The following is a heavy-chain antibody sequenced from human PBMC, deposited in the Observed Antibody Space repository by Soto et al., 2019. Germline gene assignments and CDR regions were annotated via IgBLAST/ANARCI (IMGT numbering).Heavy chain of an antibody. J-gene: IGHJ4*02. D-gene: IGHD2-15*01. CDR1: GASLSRSDHF. CDR3: ARLVVGAPRHPDFDF. Sequence: QLQLQETGPGPVKPSETLSLSCAVSGASLSRSDHFWGWFRQSPGKGLEWLASIYHSGTTYHNRSLKSRLTISVDMSASHFSLRLTSVTAADTAVYYCARLVVGAPRHPDFDFWGQGTLVTVSS. V-gene: IGHV4-39*02. CDR2: IYHSGTT.